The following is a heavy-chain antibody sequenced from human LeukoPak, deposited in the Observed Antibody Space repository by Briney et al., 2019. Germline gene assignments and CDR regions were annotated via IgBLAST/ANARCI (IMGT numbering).Heavy chain of an antibody. Sequence: GGSLRLCCAASGFTFSSYAMSWVRQAPGKGLEWVSAISGSGGSTYYADSVKGRFTISRDNSKNALYLQMNSLRAEDTAVYYCAKEIAVAGTLGISYYYYGMDVWGQGTTVTVSS. CDR2: ISGSGGST. CDR3: AKEIAVAGTLGISYYYYGMDV. V-gene: IGHV3-23*01. D-gene: IGHD6-19*01. J-gene: IGHJ6*02. CDR1: GFTFSSYA.